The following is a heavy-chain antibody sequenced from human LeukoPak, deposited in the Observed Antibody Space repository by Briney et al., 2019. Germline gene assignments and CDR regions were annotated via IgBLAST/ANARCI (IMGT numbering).Heavy chain of an antibody. CDR3: ARGYGSGYYYYHMDV. Sequence: SETLSLTCTVSVGSITSFYWSWIPQPPRKALECIGHIYYTGSTNYNTSLQSRVTISLDTSENQFSLKLSSVTAADTAVYYCARGYGSGYYYYHMDVWGKGTAVTVSS. J-gene: IGHJ6*03. CDR1: VGSITSFY. V-gene: IGHV4-59*01. D-gene: IGHD2-15*01. CDR2: IYYTGST.